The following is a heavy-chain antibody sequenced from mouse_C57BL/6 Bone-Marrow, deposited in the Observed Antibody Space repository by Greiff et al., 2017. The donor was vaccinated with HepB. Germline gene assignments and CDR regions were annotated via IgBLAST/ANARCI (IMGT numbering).Heavy chain of an antibody. CDR2: IWRGGST. Sequence: VQLQQSGPGLVQPSQSLSITCTVSGFSFTSYGIHWVRQSPGKGLEWLGVIWRGGSTDYNAAFMSRLSITKDNSKSQVFFKMNSLQADDTAIYYCAKIPVITTVVATDYAMDYWGQGTSVTVSS. CDR3: AKIPVITTVVATDYAMDY. J-gene: IGHJ4*01. D-gene: IGHD1-1*01. V-gene: IGHV2-5*01. CDR1: GFSFTSYG.